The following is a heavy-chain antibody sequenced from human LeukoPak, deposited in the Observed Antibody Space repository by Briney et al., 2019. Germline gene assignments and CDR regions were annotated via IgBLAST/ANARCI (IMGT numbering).Heavy chain of an antibody. J-gene: IGHJ4*02. CDR3: AKEDARVLMVYAYFDY. CDR1: GFTFDDYA. Sequence: GGSLRLSCAASGFTFDDYAMHWVRQAPGKGLEWVSGIRGDGVTTYYAASVKGRITISRDNSKNTLYLQMNSLRAVDTAVYYCAKEDARVLMVYAYFDYWGRGTLVTVSS. D-gene: IGHD2-8*01. CDR2: IRGDGVTT. V-gene: IGHV3-23*01.